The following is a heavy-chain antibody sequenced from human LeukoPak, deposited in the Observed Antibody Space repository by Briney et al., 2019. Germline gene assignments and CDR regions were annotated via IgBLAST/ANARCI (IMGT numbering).Heavy chain of an antibody. CDR1: GGTFSSYA. D-gene: IGHD5-24*01. V-gene: IGHV1-69*04. CDR3: ATGARDGYNYDY. CDR2: IIPILGIA. Sequence: ASVKVSCKASGGTFSSYAISWVRQAPGQGLKWMGRIIPILGIANYAQKFQGRVTITADKSTSTAYMELSSLRSEDTAVYYCATGARDGYNYDYWGQGTLVTVSS. J-gene: IGHJ4*02.